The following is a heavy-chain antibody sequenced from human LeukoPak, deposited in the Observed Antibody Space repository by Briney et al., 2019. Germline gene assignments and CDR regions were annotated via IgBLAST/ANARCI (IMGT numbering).Heavy chain of an antibody. V-gene: IGHV1-18*01. Sequence: ASVKVSCKTSGYTFTIYGISWVRQAPGQGLEWMGLISAYGNTNYAQNLQGRVTMTTDTSTSTAYMELRSPRSDDTAVYYCARGIIGYYFDYWGQGTLVTASS. CDR1: GYTFTIYG. CDR3: ARGIIGYYFDY. J-gene: IGHJ4*02. CDR2: ISAYGNT. D-gene: IGHD2-15*01.